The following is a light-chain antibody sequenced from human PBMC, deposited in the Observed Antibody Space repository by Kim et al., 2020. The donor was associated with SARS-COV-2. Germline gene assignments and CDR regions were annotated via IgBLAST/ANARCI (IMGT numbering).Light chain of an antibody. CDR3: QVWDSLSDHWV. Sequence: AQGKTARITCGGKDIGSKTVHWDQQKPGQAPVLVIYYDSDRPSGIPERFSGSNSGNTATLTISRVEAGDEADYYCQVWDSLSDHWVFGGGTQLTVL. V-gene: IGLV3-21*04. CDR1: DIGSKT. J-gene: IGLJ3*02. CDR2: YDS.